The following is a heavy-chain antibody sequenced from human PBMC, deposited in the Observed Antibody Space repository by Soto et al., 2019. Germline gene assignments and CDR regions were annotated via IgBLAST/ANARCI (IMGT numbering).Heavy chain of an antibody. V-gene: IGHV3-21*01. J-gene: IGHJ6*02. CDR2: ISSSSSYI. Sequence: GGSLRLSCAASGFTFSSYSMSWVRQAPGKGQEWVSSISSSSSYIYYADSVKGRFTISRDNAKNSLYLQMNSLRAEDTSVYYCAREGVQHGSGPYYYYGMDVWGQGTTPTVSS. CDR1: GFTFSSYS. CDR3: AREGVQHGSGPYYYYGMDV. D-gene: IGHD3-10*01.